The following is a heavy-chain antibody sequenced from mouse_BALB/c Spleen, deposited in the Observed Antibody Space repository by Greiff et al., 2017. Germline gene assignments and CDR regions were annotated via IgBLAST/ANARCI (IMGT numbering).Heavy chain of an antibody. V-gene: IGHV1-14*01. CDR3: TRSYYDYDVAWFAY. Sequence: VQLKQSGPELVKPGASVKMSCKASGYTFTSYVMHWVKQKPGQGLEWIGYINPYNDGTKYNEKFKGKATLTSDKSSSTAYMELSSLTSEDSAVDYCTRSYYDYDVAWFAYWGQGTLVTVST. D-gene: IGHD2-4*01. J-gene: IGHJ3*01. CDR2: INPYNDGT. CDR1: GYTFTSYV.